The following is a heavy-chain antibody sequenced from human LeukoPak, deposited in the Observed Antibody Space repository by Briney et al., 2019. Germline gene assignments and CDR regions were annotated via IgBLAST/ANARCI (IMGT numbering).Heavy chain of an antibody. V-gene: IGHV3-7*01. CDR2: IKQDGSEK. J-gene: IGHJ4*02. Sequence: GGSLRLSCAASGFPFSSYWMSWVRQAPGKGLEWVANIKQDGSEKYYVDSVKGRFTISRDNAKNSLYLQMNSLRAEDTAVYYCATYITMVRGPKYYFDYWGQGILVTVSS. CDR3: ATYITMVRGPKYYFDY. D-gene: IGHD3-10*01. CDR1: GFPFSSYW.